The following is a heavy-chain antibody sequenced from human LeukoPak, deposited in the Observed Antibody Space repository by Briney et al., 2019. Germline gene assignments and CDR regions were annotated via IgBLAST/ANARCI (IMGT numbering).Heavy chain of an antibody. Sequence: PGGSLRLSCVASGFDFRSYSMNWVRQAPGKGLEWVSYISSFGGTIYYADSVKGRFTISRDNAKNSLYLQMNSLRAEDTAVYYCARDFSLPYYYDSSGYSDDAFDIWGQGTMVTVSS. CDR2: ISSFGGTI. J-gene: IGHJ3*02. V-gene: IGHV3-48*01. CDR1: GFDFRSYS. CDR3: ARDFSLPYYYDSSGYSDDAFDI. D-gene: IGHD3-22*01.